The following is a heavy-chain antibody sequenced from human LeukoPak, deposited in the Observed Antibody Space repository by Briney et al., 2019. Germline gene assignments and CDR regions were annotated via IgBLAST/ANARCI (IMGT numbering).Heavy chain of an antibody. V-gene: IGHV1-2*02. CDR1: GYTFTGYY. CDR2: INPNSGGT. CDR3: ASSYQTGYGGNPFDC. D-gene: IGHD4-23*01. J-gene: IGHJ4*02. Sequence: ASVKVSCKASGYTFTGYYMHWVRQAPGQGLEWMGWINPNSGGTNYAQKFQGRVTMTRDTSISTAYMELSRLRSDDTAVYYCASSYQTGYGGNPFDCWGQGTLVTVSS.